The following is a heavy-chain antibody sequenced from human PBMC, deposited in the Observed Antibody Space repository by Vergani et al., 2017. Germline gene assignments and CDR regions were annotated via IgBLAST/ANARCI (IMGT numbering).Heavy chain of an antibody. Sequence: QVQLVQSGAEVKKPGSSVKVSCKASGGTFSSYAISWVRQAPGQGLEWMGRIIPILGIANYAQKFQGRVTITADKSTGTAYMELSSLRSEDTAVYYCARWYYDFWSGYQKQDYYYYGMDVWGQGTTVTVSS. D-gene: IGHD3-3*01. V-gene: IGHV1-69*04. CDR1: GGTFSSYA. J-gene: IGHJ6*02. CDR3: ARWYYDFWSGYQKQDYYYYGMDV. CDR2: IIPILGIA.